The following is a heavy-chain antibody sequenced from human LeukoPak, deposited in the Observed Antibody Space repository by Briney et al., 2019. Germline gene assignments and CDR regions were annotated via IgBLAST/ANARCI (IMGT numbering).Heavy chain of an antibody. CDR1: GFTFSSYA. Sequence: GGSLRLSCAASGFTFSSYAMSWVRQAPGKGLEWVANIKQDGSEKYYVDSVKGRFTISRDNAKNSLYLQMNSLRAEDTAVYCCASSGVVAPTDYWGQGTLVTVSS. D-gene: IGHD2-15*01. CDR3: ASSGVVAPTDY. V-gene: IGHV3-7*01. CDR2: IKQDGSEK. J-gene: IGHJ4*02.